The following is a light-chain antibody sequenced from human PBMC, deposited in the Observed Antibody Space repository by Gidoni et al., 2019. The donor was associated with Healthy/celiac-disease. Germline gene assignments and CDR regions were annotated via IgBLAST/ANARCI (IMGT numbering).Light chain of an antibody. J-gene: IGKJ2*01. Sequence: DIQMTQSPSSLSASVGDRVTISRRASQSISSYLNWYQQKPGKATKLLIYAASSLQSGVPSRFSGRGSWTDFTLTISSQQPEDFATYDCQQSYSTTPTFGQGTKLEIK. CDR1: QSISSY. V-gene: IGKV1-39*01. CDR3: QQSYSTTPT. CDR2: AAS.